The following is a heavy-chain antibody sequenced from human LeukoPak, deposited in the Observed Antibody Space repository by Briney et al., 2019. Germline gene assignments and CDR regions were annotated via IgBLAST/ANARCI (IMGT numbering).Heavy chain of an antibody. Sequence: SETLSLTCTVSGYSISSDYYWGWIRQPPGKGLEWIGSIYHSGYTYYNPSLKSRVTISVDTSKNQFSLKLSSVTAADTAVYYCARDFSSSSTVYYYYYMDVWGKGTTVTVSS. V-gene: IGHV4-38-2*02. CDR2: IYHSGYT. D-gene: IGHD6-6*01. CDR3: ARDFSSSSTVYYYYYMDV. J-gene: IGHJ6*03. CDR1: GYSISSDYY.